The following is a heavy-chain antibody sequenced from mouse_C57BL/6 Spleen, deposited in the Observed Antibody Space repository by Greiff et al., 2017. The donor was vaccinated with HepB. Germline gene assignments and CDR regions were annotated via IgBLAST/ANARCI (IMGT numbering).Heavy chain of an antibody. CDR3: ARDYGSSGWYFDV. CDR2: IYPGDGDT. CDR1: GYAFSSSW. V-gene: IGHV1-82*01. Sequence: QVQLQQSGPELVKPGASVKISCKASGYAFSSSWMNWVKQRPGKGLEWIGRIYPGDGDTNYNAKFKGKATLTADKSSSTAYMQLSSLTSEDSAVYFCARDYGSSGWYFDVWGTGTTVTVSS. D-gene: IGHD1-1*01. J-gene: IGHJ1*03.